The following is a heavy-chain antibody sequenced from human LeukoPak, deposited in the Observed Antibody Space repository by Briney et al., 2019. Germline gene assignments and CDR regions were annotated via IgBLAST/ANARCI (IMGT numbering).Heavy chain of an antibody. CDR1: GYSFASYW. D-gene: IGHD7-27*01. V-gene: IGHV5-51*01. J-gene: IGHJ2*01. CDR3: VRRLGSTNWYWYFDL. Sequence: GESLKISCKGSGYSFASYWIGWVRQMPGRGLEWLGIVYPGDSDTRYSTSFQGKVTISADKSINTAYLQWRSLKASDTAIYYCVRRLGSTNWYWYFDLWGRGTLVTVSS. CDR2: VYPGDSDT.